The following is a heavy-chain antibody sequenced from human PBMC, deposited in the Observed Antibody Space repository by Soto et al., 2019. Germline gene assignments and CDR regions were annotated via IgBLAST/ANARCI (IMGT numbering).Heavy chain of an antibody. D-gene: IGHD3-10*01. Sequence: LSLTCSVSGASVSSYYWSWFRQPVGKGLEWIGRIHSSGNLNYNPSLESRVTMSLDTSKNQFSLRLSSLTAADTALYLCARDVGKNYWGQGTRVTVSS. CDR3: ARDVGKNY. CDR2: IHSSGNL. J-gene: IGHJ4*02. V-gene: IGHV4-4*07. CDR1: GASVSSYY.